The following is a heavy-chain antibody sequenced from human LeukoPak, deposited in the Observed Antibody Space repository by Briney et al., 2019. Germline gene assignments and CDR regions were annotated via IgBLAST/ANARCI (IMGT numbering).Heavy chain of an antibody. CDR1: GYTFNGHH. J-gene: IGHJ4*02. CDR2: INPDSGGT. D-gene: IGHD2-2*01. V-gene: IGHV1-2*02. Sequence: ASVKVSCKASGYTFNGHHLHWVRQAPGQGLEWIGWINPDSGGTRYEQKFQGRVTMTRDTSITTAYMELSRLGSDDTAVYSCARHTSTYLDHWGQGALVTVSS. CDR3: ARHTSTYLDH.